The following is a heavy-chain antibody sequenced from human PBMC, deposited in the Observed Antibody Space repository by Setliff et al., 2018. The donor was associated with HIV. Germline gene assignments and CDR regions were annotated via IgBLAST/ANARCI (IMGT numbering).Heavy chain of an antibody. D-gene: IGHD3-10*01. V-gene: IGHV1-8*01. CDR2: MNLNSDVA. Sequence: ASVKVSCKSSGSTFNNYDIIWLRQATGQGLEWLGWMNLNSDVAGYAPGFHDRLTMTRSTSMDTTNLGLRSLRSEDTAVYYCARGKGVRGVIITGGLDVWGKGTTVTVSS. J-gene: IGHJ6*04. CDR1: GSTFNNYD. CDR3: ARGKGVRGVIITGGLDV.